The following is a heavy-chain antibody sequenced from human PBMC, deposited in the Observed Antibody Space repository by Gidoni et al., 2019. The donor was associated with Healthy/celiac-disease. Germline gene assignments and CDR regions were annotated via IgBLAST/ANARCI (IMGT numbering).Heavy chain of an antibody. CDR1: GGSISSSSYY. D-gene: IGHD3-10*01. J-gene: IGHJ5*02. CDR2: IYYSGST. V-gene: IGHV4-39*01. Sequence: QLQLQESGPGLVKPSETLSLTCPVSGGSISSSSYYWGWIRQPPGKGLEWSGSIYYSGSTYYNPSLKSRVTISVDTSKNQFSLKLSSVTAADTAVYYCARLTYYYGSGSDPWGQGTLVTVSS. CDR3: ARLTYYYGSGSDP.